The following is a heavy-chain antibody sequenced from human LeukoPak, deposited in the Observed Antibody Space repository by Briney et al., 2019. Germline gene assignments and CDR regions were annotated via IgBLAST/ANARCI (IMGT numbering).Heavy chain of an antibody. CDR3: ARRGALPTRGPFDI. J-gene: IGHJ3*02. CDR2: INWNGGST. CDR1: GFTFDDYG. D-gene: IGHD3-10*01. Sequence: TGGSLRLSCAASGFTFDDYGMSWVRQAPGKGLEWVSGINWNGGSTGYADSVKGRFTISRDNAKNSLYLQMNSLRAEDTAVYYCARRGALPTRGPFDIWGQGTMVTVSS. V-gene: IGHV3-20*04.